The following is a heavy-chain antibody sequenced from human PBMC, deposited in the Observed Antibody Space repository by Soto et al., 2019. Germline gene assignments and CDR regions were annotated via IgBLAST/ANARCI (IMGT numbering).Heavy chain of an antibody. V-gene: IGHV3-7*01. D-gene: IGHD3-10*01. CDR2: IKLDTSEK. Sequence: PVGSLRLSCAASGFTFSFHWMWWVRHAPGKGLEWLGTIKLDTSEKKYVDSVKGRFTMSRENAKNSLYLQMDSLRAEETAVYYSARDSGYCSGGSVTHYLDFWGRGTLVTVSS. CDR1: GFTFSFHW. CDR3: ARDSGYCSGGSVTHYLDF. J-gene: IGHJ4*02.